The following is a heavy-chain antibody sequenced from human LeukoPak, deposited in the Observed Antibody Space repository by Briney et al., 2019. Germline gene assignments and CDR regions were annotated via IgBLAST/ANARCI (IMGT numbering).Heavy chain of an antibody. J-gene: IGHJ4*02. CDR2: IYNNGRT. Sequence: PSETLSLTCSVSGDSVSNSRVYWGWIRQTPGEGLEWIGSIYNNGRTYYKSSLESRVTISVDTPKNQFSLKLTSVTAADTAVYYCARYSRAAGHFDYWGQGTLVTVSS. CDR1: GDSVSNSRVY. D-gene: IGHD6-13*01. CDR3: ARYSRAAGHFDY. V-gene: IGHV4-39*07.